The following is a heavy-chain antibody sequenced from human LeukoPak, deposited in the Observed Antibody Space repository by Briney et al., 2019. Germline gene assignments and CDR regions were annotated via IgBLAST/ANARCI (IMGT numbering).Heavy chain of an antibody. D-gene: IGHD3-3*01. CDR1: GFTVSSYV. V-gene: IGHV3-30*18. CDR2: ISYDGGNK. Sequence: PGGSLRLSCAASGFTVSSYVMHWVRQAPGKGLEWVAVISYDGGNKYYADSVKGRFTISRDNSNNTLYLQMNSLSSDDTAVYYCAKDYYDFWSGGYYYYYGMDVWGQGTTVTVSS. J-gene: IGHJ6*02. CDR3: AKDYYDFWSGGYYYYYGMDV.